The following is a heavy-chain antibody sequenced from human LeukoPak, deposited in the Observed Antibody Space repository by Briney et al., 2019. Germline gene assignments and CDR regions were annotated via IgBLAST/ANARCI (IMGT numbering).Heavy chain of an antibody. V-gene: IGHV4-34*01. D-gene: IGHD2-15*01. J-gene: IGHJ4*02. CDR3: ARVDRIVVVVAATTENYFDY. Sequence: SETLSLTCAVYSGSLSGYYGSWIRQSPGKGLEWIGEINHSGSTNYNPSLKSRVTISVDTSKNQFSLKLSSVTAADTAVYYCARVDRIVVVVAATTENYFDYWGQGTLVTVSS. CDR2: INHSGST. CDR1: SGSLSGYY.